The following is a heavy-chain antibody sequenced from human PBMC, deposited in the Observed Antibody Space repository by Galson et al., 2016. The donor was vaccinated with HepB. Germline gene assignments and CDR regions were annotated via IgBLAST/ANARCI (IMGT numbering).Heavy chain of an antibody. V-gene: IGHV1-24*01. CDR1: GYTLTELS. J-gene: IGHJ4*02. CDR2: LDPEDGEP. Sequence: SVKVSCKVSGYTLTELSIHWVRQAPGKGLEWMGTLDPEDGEPVYAQQFEGRLTLTEDKSTGTAYMGLSSLRSEDTAVYYCAIPEEVLGAVSCDHWGQGTLVIVSS. CDR3: AIPEEVLGAVSCDH.